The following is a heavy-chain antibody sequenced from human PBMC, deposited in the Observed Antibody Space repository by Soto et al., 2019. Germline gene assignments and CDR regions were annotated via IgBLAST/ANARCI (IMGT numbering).Heavy chain of an antibody. Sequence: PGGSLRLSCAASGFTFNSHGMYRVRQAPGKGLEWVAGISYAGSNQYYADSVRGRFTISRDNSKNTLYLQMSSLRTEDTAVYYCAKLLYHYDSSGFTADYWGQGTQVTVSS. CDR3: AKLLYHYDSSGFTADY. J-gene: IGHJ4*01. D-gene: IGHD3-22*01. CDR1: GFTFNSHG. V-gene: IGHV3-30*18. CDR2: ISYAGSNQ.